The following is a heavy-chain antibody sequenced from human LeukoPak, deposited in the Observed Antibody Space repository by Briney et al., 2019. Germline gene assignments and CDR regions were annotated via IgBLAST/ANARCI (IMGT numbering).Heavy chain of an antibody. CDR3: AKVADATYYDILTGYAPCFDY. Sequence: GGSLRLSCAASGFTFSSYAMSWVRQAPGKGLEWVSAISGSGGSTYYADSVKGRFTISRDNSKNTLYLQMNSLRAEDTAVYYCAKVADATYYDILTGYAPCFDYWGQGTLVTVSS. CDR2: ISGSGGST. CDR1: GFTFSSYA. J-gene: IGHJ4*02. V-gene: IGHV3-23*01. D-gene: IGHD3-9*01.